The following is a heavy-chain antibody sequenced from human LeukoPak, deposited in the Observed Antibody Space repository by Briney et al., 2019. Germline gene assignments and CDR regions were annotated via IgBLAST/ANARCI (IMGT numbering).Heavy chain of an antibody. Sequence: PGGSLRLSCAASGFTFSSYSMNWVRQAPGKGLEWVSSISSSSSYIYYADSVKGRFTISRDNAKSSLYLQMNSLRAEDTAVYYCARDRLGYCSSTSCSRWFDPWGQGTLVTVSS. CDR3: ARDRLGYCSSTSCSRWFDP. CDR1: GFTFSSYS. V-gene: IGHV3-21*01. D-gene: IGHD2-2*01. CDR2: ISSSSSYI. J-gene: IGHJ5*02.